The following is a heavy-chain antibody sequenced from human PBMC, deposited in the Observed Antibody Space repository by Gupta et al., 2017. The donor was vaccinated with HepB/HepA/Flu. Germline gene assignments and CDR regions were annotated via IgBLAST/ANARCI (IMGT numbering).Heavy chain of an antibody. J-gene: IGHJ6*03. CDR2: MNPNSGNT. CDR1: GYTFTSYD. Sequence: QGQLVQSGAEVTKPGASVKVSCKASGYTFTSYDVNWVRQATGQGLEWMGWMNPNSGNTGYAQKFQGRVTITRNTSISTAYMELSSLRSEDTAVYYCARGYCSSTSCYSYYYYYYMDVWGKGTTVTVSS. V-gene: IGHV1-8*03. D-gene: IGHD2-2*02. CDR3: ARGYCSSTSCYSYYYYYYMDV.